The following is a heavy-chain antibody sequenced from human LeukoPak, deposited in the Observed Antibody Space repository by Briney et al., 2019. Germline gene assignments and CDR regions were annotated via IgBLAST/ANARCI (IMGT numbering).Heavy chain of an antibody. Sequence: GGSLRLSCAASGFTLSNYAMSWVRQAPGKGLEWVAVISYDGSNKYYAGSVKGRFTISRDNSKNTLYLQMNSLRAEDTAVYYCASEGDYWGQGTLVTVSS. J-gene: IGHJ4*02. CDR3: ASEGDY. CDR1: GFTLSNYA. V-gene: IGHV3-30-3*01. CDR2: ISYDGSNK.